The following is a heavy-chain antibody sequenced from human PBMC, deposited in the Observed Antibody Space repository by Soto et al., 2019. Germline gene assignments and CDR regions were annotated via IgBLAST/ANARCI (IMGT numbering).Heavy chain of an antibody. CDR2: INHSGST. CDR3: ARGGSSGWYGGGDWFDP. J-gene: IGHJ5*02. V-gene: IGHV4-34*01. CDR1: GGSFSGYY. D-gene: IGHD6-19*01. Sequence: PSETLSLTCAVYGGSFSGYYWSWIRQPPGKGLEWIGEINHSGSTNYNPSLKSRVAISVDTSKNQFSLKLSSVTAADTAVYYCARGGSSGWYGGGDWFDPWGQGTLVTVSS.